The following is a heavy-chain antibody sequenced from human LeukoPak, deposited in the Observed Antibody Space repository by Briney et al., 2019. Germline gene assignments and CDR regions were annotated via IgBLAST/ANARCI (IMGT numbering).Heavy chain of an antibody. D-gene: IGHD3-16*01. CDR2: INTESGGT. CDR1: GYTFTGYY. Sequence: ASVKVSCKTSGYTFTGYYIHWVRQAPGQGLEWMGWINTESGGTNFAQRFQGRVTMTRDTSITTAYMEVSRVRPDDTAVYYCARGGKSELGACDYWGQGTLVTVSS. J-gene: IGHJ4*02. V-gene: IGHV1-2*02. CDR3: ARGGKSELGACDY.